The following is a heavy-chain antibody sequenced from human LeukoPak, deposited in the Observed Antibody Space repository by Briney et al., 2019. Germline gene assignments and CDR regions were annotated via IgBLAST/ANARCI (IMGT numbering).Heavy chain of an antibody. CDR1: GGSISSSSYY. D-gene: IGHD1-26*01. V-gene: IGHV4-39*02. J-gene: IGHJ4*02. CDR2: IYYSGST. Sequence: SETLSLTCTVSGGSISSSSYYWAWIRQPQGKGLEWIGSIYYSGSTYYNPSLKSRVTISVDTSKNQFSLKLSSVTAADTAVYYCAREQWEPHRPFDYWGQGTLFTVSS. CDR3: AREQWEPHRPFDY.